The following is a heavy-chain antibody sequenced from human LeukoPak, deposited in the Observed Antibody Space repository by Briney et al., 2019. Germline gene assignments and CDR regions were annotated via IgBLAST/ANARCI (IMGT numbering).Heavy chain of an antibody. J-gene: IGHJ4*02. Sequence: GGSLRLSCAASGFTFSSYAMHWVRQAPGKGLEYVSAISSNGGSTYYANSVKGRFTISRDNSKNTLYLQMGSLRAEDMAVYYCAKRGGSGSYYFDYWGQGTLVTVSS. CDR1: GFTFSSYA. D-gene: IGHD1-26*01. CDR2: ISSNGGST. V-gene: IGHV3-64*01. CDR3: AKRGGSGSYYFDY.